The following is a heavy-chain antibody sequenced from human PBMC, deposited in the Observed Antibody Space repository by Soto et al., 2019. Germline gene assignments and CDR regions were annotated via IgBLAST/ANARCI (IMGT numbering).Heavy chain of an antibody. CDR3: VRDLSAYNWFDL. Sequence: EVQLVESGGGPVKSGGSLRLSCAASGFYFVSYTMNWVRQAPGKGLEWVSSISGDRSYIYYADSVKGRFTISRDNAKNSLFLQMNSLRVEDTAVYYCVRDLSAYNWFDLWGPGTLLTVSS. V-gene: IGHV3-21*01. CDR1: GFYFVSYT. J-gene: IGHJ5*01. CDR2: ISGDRSYI.